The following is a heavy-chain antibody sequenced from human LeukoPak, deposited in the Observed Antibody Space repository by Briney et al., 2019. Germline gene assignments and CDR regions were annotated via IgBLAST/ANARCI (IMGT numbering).Heavy chain of an antibody. Sequence: PSETLSLTCTVSGGSISSYYWSWIRQPPGKGLEWIGYIYYSGSTYYNPSLRSRVTISVDTSKNQFSLKLSSVTAADTAVYYCARGVVEDRSPEGHDAFDIWGQGTTVTVSS. D-gene: IGHD2-2*01. CDR1: GGSISSYY. V-gene: IGHV4-59*08. J-gene: IGHJ3*02. CDR2: IYYSGST. CDR3: ARGVVEDRSPEGHDAFDI.